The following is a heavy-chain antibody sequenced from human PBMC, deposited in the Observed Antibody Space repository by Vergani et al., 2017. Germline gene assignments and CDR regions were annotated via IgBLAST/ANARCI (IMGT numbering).Heavy chain of an antibody. CDR3: VHRLGYFDWDGAFDV. Sequence: QITLRESGPTLVKPTQTLTLTCTFSGFSLTTGGEGVGWIRHPPGRALEWLAFAYWNDDERYSPSLKSRVTITKDTAKNEVILTMATMDPVDTATYYCVHRLGYFDWDGAFDVWGPGTMVTVSS. J-gene: IGHJ3*01. CDR2: AYWNDDE. D-gene: IGHD3-9*01. CDR1: GFSLTTGGEG. V-gene: IGHV2-5*01.